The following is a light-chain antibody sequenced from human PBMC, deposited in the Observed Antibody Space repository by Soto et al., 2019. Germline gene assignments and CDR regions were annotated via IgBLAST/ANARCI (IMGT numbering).Light chain of an antibody. Sequence: EIVLTQSPGTLSLSPGERATLSCRASQSVSSSYLAWYQQKAGQAPRLVLFATSARGSGIPARFSGGGSGTDFTLTISMLEPEDFAVYYCHQYDTSPRTFGQGTKVDIK. CDR2: ATS. V-gene: IGKV3-20*01. CDR3: HQYDTSPRT. J-gene: IGKJ1*01. CDR1: QSVSSSY.